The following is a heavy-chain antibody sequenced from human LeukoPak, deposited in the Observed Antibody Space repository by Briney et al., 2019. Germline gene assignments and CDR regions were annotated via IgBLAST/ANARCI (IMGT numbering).Heavy chain of an antibody. CDR1: GFTVSSNY. CDR3: ARDTQRGAGY. Sequence: GGSLRLSCAASGFTVSSNYMSWVRQAPGKGLEGVSVIYSAGSTYYADSVKGRFTISRDNSKNTLYLQMNSLRAEDTAVYYCARDTQRGAGYWGQGTLVTVSS. V-gene: IGHV3-66*01. CDR2: IYSAGST. D-gene: IGHD1-26*01. J-gene: IGHJ4*02.